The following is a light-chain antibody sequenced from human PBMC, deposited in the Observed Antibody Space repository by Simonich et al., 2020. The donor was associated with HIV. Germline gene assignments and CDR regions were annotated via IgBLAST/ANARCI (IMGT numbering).Light chain of an antibody. Sequence: QSALTQPVSVSGSPGQSITISCTGTSSDVGSYNLVSWYQQHPGKAPKLMIYEGSNRPAGVSNRFSGSKSGNTASLTISGLQAEDEADYYCCSYAGSSTYVVFGGGTKLTVL. CDR2: EGS. CDR3: CSYAGSSTYVV. J-gene: IGLJ2*01. CDR1: SSDVGSYNL. V-gene: IGLV2-23*01.